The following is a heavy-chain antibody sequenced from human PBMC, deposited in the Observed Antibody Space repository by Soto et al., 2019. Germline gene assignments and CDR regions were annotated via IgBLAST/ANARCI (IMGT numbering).Heavy chain of an antibody. CDR1: GYTFTSYG. CDR3: ARWGKRYCSGGSCFLDY. Sequence: ASVKVSCKASGYTFTSYGISWVRQAPGQGLERMGWISAYNGNTNYAQKLQGRVTMTTDTSTSTAYMELRSLRSDDTAVYYCARWGKRYCSGGSCFLDYWGQGTLVTVSS. J-gene: IGHJ4*02. D-gene: IGHD2-15*01. CDR2: ISAYNGNT. V-gene: IGHV1-18*01.